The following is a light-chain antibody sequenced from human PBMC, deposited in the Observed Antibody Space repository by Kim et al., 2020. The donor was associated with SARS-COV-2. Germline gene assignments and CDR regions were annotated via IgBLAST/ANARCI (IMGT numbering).Light chain of an antibody. CDR3: QQYKTYSWT. CDR1: QSISSW. J-gene: IGKJ1*01. CDR2: KAS. V-gene: IGKV1-5*03. Sequence: DIQMTQSPPTLSASVGDRVTITCRASQSISSWLAWYRQKPGKAPNLLISKASSLESGVPSRFSGSGSGTEFTLTISSLQPDDFATYYCQQYKTYSWTFGQGTKVDIK.